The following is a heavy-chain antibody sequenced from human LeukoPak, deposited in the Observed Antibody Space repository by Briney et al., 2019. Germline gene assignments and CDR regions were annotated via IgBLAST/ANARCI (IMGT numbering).Heavy chain of an antibody. CDR1: GGSISSYY. D-gene: IGHD1-1*01. CDR2: IYTSGST. CDR3: ARDKRDDLYYYYYCMDV. J-gene: IGHJ6*03. V-gene: IGHV4-4*07. Sequence: PSETLSLTCTVSGGSISSYYWSWIRQSAGKGLEWIGHIYTSGSTNYNPSLKSRVTMSVDTSKNQFSLRLSSVTAADTAMYYCARDKRDDLYYYYYCMDVWGKGTTVTVSS.